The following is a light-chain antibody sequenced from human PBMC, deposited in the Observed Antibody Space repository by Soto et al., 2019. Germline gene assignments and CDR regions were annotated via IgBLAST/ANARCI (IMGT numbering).Light chain of an antibody. CDR3: QQYGNSPPNT. Sequence: IILTQSPDTLSLSPEESATLSSRASQSVSSSYLAWYQQKPGQAPRLLIYGAYSRATGIPDRFSGSGSGTNFTLTISRLEPEDFAVYFCQQYGNSPPNTFGQGTKV. J-gene: IGKJ2*01. CDR2: GAY. CDR1: QSVSSSY. V-gene: IGKV3-20*01.